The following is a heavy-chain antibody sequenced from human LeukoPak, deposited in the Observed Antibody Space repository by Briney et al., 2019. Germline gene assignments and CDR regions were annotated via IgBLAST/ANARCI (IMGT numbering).Heavy chain of an antibody. CDR1: GYNLATYW. D-gene: IGHD6-19*01. CDR3: ARSSYSSWYRSEYFQY. Sequence: GESLKISCEGSGYNLATYWIAWVRQMPGKGLEWMGIIYPRDSDTRYSPSFQGQVTISVDKSISTAYLHWSSLKASDTAMYYCARSSYSSWYRSEYFQYWGQGTWSPSPQ. CDR2: IYPRDSDT. J-gene: IGHJ1*01. V-gene: IGHV5-51*01.